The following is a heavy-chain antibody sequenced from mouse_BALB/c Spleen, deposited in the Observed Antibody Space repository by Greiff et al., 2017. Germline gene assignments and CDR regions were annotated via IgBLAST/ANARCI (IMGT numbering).Heavy chain of an antibody. CDR3: APYYGNYERAMDD. D-gene: IGHD2-10*01. Sequence: EVQLQQSGAELVKPGASVKLSCTASGFNIKDTYMHWVKQRPEQGLEWIGRIDPANGNTKYAPKFQGKATITADTSSNTAYLQLSSLTSEDTAVYYCAPYYGNYERAMDDWGQGTSVTVSS. V-gene: IGHV14-3*02. CDR2: IDPANGNT. J-gene: IGHJ4*01. CDR1: GFNIKDTY.